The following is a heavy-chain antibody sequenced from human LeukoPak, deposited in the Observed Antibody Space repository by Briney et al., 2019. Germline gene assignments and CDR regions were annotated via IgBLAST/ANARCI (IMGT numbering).Heavy chain of an antibody. D-gene: IGHD3-10*01. J-gene: IGHJ5*02. CDR1: GYTFTGYY. CDR3: ARRRWFGELSFNWFDP. V-gene: IGHV1-2*02. CDR2: INPNSGGT. Sequence: ASVKVSCKASGYTFTGYYMRWVRQAPGQGLEWMGWINPNSGGTNYAQKFQGRVTMTRDTSISTAYMELSRLRSDDTAVYYCARRRWFGELSFNWFDPWGQGTLVTVSS.